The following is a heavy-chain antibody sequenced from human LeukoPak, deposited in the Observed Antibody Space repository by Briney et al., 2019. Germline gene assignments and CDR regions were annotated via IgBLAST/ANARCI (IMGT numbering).Heavy chain of an antibody. D-gene: IGHD6-6*01. J-gene: IGHJ4*02. Sequence: GRSLRLSCEASGFIFSTYGMHWVRQAPGKGLDWVAVIWYDGSRIYYADSVKGRFTISRDNSKNTLYLQMNSLRAEDTAVYYCARAYSSSSEANFDYWGQGTLVTVSS. CDR3: ARAYSSSSEANFDY. CDR1: GFIFSTYG. CDR2: IWYDGSRI. V-gene: IGHV3-33*01.